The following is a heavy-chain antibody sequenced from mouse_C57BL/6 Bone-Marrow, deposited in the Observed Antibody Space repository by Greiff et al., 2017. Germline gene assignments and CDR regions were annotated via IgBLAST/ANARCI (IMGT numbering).Heavy chain of an antibody. V-gene: IGHV1-39*01. CDR2: INPNYGTT. D-gene: IGHD1-1*01. J-gene: IGHJ2*01. CDR3: ARDTTVRGPYYFDY. CDR1: GYSFTDYN. Sequence: VQLKQSGPELVKPGASVKISCKASGYSFTDYNMNWVKQSNGKSLEWIGVINPNYGTTSYNQKFKGKATFTVDQSSSTAYMQLNSLTSEDSAVYYCARDTTVRGPYYFDYWGQGTTLTVSS.